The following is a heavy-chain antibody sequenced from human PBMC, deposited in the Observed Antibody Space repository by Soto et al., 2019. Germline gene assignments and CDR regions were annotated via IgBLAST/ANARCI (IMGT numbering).Heavy chain of an antibody. CDR1: GFTFSNYA. Sequence: PGGSLRLSCAASGFTFSNYAMSWVGQAPGKGLEWVSTISGRGGNTYYADSVKGRFTISRDNSRNTLYLQMDSLRVEDSAVYSCAKAGCSGGTCYLYYFDYWGQGALVTVSS. CDR2: ISGRGGNT. D-gene: IGHD2-15*01. V-gene: IGHV3-23*01. J-gene: IGHJ4*02. CDR3: AKAGCSGGTCYLYYFDY.